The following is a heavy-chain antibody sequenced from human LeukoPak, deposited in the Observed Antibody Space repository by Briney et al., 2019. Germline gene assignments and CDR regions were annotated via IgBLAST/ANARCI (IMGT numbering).Heavy chain of an antibody. J-gene: IGHJ4*02. CDR3: ARDFLPNYSSSWYVPDY. CDR2: ISYDGSNK. CDR1: GFTFSSYA. V-gene: IGHV3-30-3*01. Sequence: GGSLRLPCAASGFTFSSYAMHWVRQAPGKGLEWVAVISYDGSNKYYADSVKGRFTISRDNSKNTLYLQMNSLRAEDTAVYYCARDFLPNYSSSWYVPDYWGQGTLVTVSS. D-gene: IGHD6-13*01.